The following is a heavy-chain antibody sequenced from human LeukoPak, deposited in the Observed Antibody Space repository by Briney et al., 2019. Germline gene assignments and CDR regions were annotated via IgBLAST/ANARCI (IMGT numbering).Heavy chain of an antibody. V-gene: IGHV4-30-2*01. CDR1: GGSISSGGYS. CDR3: ARVLRGLNWFDP. Sequence: PSQTLSLTCAVSGGSISSGGYSWSWIRQPPGKGLEWIGYIYHSGSTYYNPSLKSRVTISVDRSKNQFSLKLSSVTAADTAVYYCARVLRGLNWFDPWGQGTLVTVSS. D-gene: IGHD3-3*01. CDR2: IYHSGST. J-gene: IGHJ5*02.